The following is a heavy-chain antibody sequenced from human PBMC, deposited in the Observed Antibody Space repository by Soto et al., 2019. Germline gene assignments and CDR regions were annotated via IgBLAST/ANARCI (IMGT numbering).Heavy chain of an antibody. D-gene: IGHD1-26*01. V-gene: IGHV3-48*03. J-gene: IGHJ3*02. CDR3: ARGPVIVYSGSPEAAFDI. CDR1: GFTFSSYE. CDR2: ISSSGGTI. Sequence: GGSLRLSCAASGFTFSSYEMNWVRQAPGKGLEWVSYISSSGGTIYHAESVKGRFTISGDNAKNSLYLQMNSLRAEDTAVYYCARGPVIVYSGSPEAAFDIWGQGTMVTVS.